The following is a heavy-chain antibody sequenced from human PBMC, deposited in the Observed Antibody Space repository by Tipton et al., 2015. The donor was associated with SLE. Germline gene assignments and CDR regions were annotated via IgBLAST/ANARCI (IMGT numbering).Heavy chain of an antibody. D-gene: IGHD3-10*01. J-gene: IGHJ4*02. Sequence: TLSLTCAVSGGSISSGGYSWSWIRQPPGKGLEWIGEINHSGSTNYNPSLKSRVTISVDTSKNQFSLKLSSVTAADTAVYYCARDAPRGYSDYWGQGTLVTVSS. CDR1: GGSISSGGYS. V-gene: IGHV4-30-2*01. CDR3: ARDAPRGYSDY. CDR2: INHSGST.